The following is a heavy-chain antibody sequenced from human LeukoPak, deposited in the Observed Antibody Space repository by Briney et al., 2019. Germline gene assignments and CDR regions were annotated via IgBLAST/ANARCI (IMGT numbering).Heavy chain of an antibody. J-gene: IGHJ4*02. D-gene: IGHD6-19*01. CDR3: ARDPSSGWYENYYFDY. CDR2: ISAYNGNT. Sequence: ASVKVSCKASGYTFTSYGISWVRQAPGQGLKWMGWISAYNGNTNYAQKLQGRVTMTTDTSTSTAYMELRSLRSDDTAVYYCARDPSSGWYENYYFDYWGQGTLVTVSS. CDR1: GYTFTSYG. V-gene: IGHV1-18*01.